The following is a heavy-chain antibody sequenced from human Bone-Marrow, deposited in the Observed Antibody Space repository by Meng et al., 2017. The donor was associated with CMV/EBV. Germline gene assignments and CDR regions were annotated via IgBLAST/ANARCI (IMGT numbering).Heavy chain of an antibody. V-gene: IGHV3-30*02. Sequence: GESLKISCAASGFTFSSYGMHWVRQAPGKGLEWVAFIRYDGSNKYYADSVKGRFTISRDNSKNTLYLQMNSLRAEDTAVYYCAKDDGPVVLARVIGVGYYGMDVWGQGTTVTVYS. D-gene: IGHD3-22*01. CDR3: AKDDGPVVLARVIGVGYYGMDV. CDR1: GFTFSSYG. CDR2: IRYDGSNK. J-gene: IGHJ6*02.